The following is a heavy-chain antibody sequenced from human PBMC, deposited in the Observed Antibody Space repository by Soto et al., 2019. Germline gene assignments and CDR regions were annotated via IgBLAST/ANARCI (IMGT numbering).Heavy chain of an antibody. J-gene: IGHJ5*02. CDR2: INHSGST. V-gene: IGHV4-34*01. CDR1: GGSFSGYY. D-gene: IGHD4-4*01. Sequence: PSETLSLTCAVYGGSFSGYYWSWIRQPPGKGLEWIGEINHSGSTNYNPSLKSRVTISVDTSKNQFSLKLSSVTAVDTAVYYCARSLMTTVTNRGFWFDPWGQGTLVTVSS. CDR3: ARSLMTTVTNRGFWFDP.